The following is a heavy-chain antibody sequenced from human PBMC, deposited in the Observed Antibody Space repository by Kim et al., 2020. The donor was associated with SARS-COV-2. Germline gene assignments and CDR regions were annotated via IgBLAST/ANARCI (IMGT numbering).Heavy chain of an antibody. CDR3: ARGGVTDPILYLAFSLDY. Sequence: SETLSLTCTVSGGSIRSSSHYWGWIRQPPGKGLEWIGSVYYSGRTYYNPSLESRVTISVDTSKNQFSLKLTSVTATDTAMYYCARGGVTDPILYLAFSLDYWGRGTLVTVSS. J-gene: IGHJ4*02. CDR1: GGSIRSSSHY. D-gene: IGHD3-3*02. CDR2: VYYSGRT. V-gene: IGHV4-39*01.